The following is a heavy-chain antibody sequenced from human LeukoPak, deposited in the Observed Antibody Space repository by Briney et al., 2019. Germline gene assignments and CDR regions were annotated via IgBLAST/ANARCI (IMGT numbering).Heavy chain of an antibody. CDR3: ATDGMVRGPDAWFDS. CDR1: GGSISSYY. CDR2: IYSRGST. D-gene: IGHD3-10*01. J-gene: IGHJ5*01. V-gene: IGHV4-4*07. Sequence: SEILSLTCTVSGGSISSYYWTWIRQPAGKGLEWIGRIYSRGSTNYNPSLKSRVTMSVDTSKNQFSLKLSSVTAADTAVYYCATDGMVRGPDAWFDSWGQGTLVTVSS.